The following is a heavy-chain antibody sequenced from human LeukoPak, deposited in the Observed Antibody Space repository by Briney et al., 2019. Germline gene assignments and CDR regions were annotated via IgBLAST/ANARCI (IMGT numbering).Heavy chain of an antibody. CDR3: ARGGLSSGSYYFDY. CDR1: GGSISSSSYY. Sequence: SETLSLTCTVSGGSISSSSYYWGWIRQPPGKGLEWIGSIYYSGSTYYNPSLKSRVTISVDTSKNQFSLKLSSVTAADTAVYYCARGGLSSGSYYFDYWGQGTLVTVSS. J-gene: IGHJ4*02. D-gene: IGHD6-19*01. V-gene: IGHV4-39*07. CDR2: IYYSGST.